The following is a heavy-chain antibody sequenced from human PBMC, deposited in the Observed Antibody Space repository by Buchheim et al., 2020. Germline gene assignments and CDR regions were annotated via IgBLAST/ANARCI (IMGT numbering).Heavy chain of an antibody. CDR3: ARGLEQLVTKSRAPNFPAGGEFFDY. Sequence: EVQLVESGGGLVKPGGSLRLSCAASGFTFSSYSMNWVRQAPGKGLEWVSSISSSSSYIYYADSVKGRFTISRDNAKNSLYLQMNSLRAEDTAVYYCARGLEQLVTKSRAPNFPAGGEFFDYWGQGTL. D-gene: IGHD6-13*01. V-gene: IGHV3-21*01. CDR1: GFTFSSYS. CDR2: ISSSSSYI. J-gene: IGHJ4*02.